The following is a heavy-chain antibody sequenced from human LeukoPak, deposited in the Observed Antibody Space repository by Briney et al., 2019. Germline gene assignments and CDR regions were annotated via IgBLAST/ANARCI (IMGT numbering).Heavy chain of an antibody. J-gene: IGHJ4*02. V-gene: IGHV3-23*01. Sequence: PGGSLRLSCAASGFTFSSYAMSWVRQAPGKGLEWVSAISGSGGSTYYAHSVKGRFTISRDNSKNTLYLQMNSLRAEDTAVYYCAKDFLFPGDYFDYWGQGTLVTVSS. CDR1: GFTFSSYA. CDR2: ISGSGGST. CDR3: AKDFLFPGDYFDY. D-gene: IGHD2/OR15-2a*01.